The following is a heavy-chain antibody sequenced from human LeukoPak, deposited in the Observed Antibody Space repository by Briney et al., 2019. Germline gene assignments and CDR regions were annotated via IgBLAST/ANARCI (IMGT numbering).Heavy chain of an antibody. J-gene: IGHJ4*02. D-gene: IGHD6-13*01. Sequence: SETLSLTCAVYGGSFSGYYWSWIRQPPGKGLEWIGETNHSGSTNYNPSLKSRVTISVDTSKNQFSLKLSSVTAADTAVYYCARGSGSSWYLRWGQGTLVTVSS. CDR1: GGSFSGYY. CDR2: TNHSGST. V-gene: IGHV4-34*01. CDR3: ARGSGSSWYLR.